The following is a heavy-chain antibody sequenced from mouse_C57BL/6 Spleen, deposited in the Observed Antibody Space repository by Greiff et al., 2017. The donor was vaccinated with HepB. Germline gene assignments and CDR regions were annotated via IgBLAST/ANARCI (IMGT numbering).Heavy chain of an antibody. V-gene: IGHV1-4*01. CDR3: AREGDGYYGAMDY. CDR1: GYTFTSYT. Sequence: QVQLQQSGAELARPGASVKMSCKASGYTFTSYTMHWVKQRPGQGLEWIGYINPSSGYTKYNQKFKDKATLTADKSSSTAYMQLSSLTSEDSAVYYCAREGDGYYGAMDYWGQGTSVTVSS. J-gene: IGHJ4*01. CDR2: INPSSGYT. D-gene: IGHD2-3*01.